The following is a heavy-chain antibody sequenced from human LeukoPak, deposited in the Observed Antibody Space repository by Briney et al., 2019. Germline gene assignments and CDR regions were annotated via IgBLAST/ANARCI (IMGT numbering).Heavy chain of an antibody. V-gene: IGHV3-48*02. CDR3: VRHLPSNYSMDV. J-gene: IGHJ6*02. CDR1: GFTFSRHS. CDR2: ISGSSSTI. Sequence: GGSLRLSCAASGFTFSRHSMNWVRQAPGKGLEWVSYISGSSSTIFYADSVKGRFTISRDNAKNSLSLQMNSLRDEDTAVYYCVRHLPSNYSMDVWGQGITVTVSS. D-gene: IGHD3-3*02.